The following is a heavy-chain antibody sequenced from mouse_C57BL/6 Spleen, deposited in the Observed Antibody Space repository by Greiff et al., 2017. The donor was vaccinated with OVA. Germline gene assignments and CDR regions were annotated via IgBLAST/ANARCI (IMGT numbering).Heavy chain of an antibody. Sequence: VQLQQFGAELVRPGASVTLSCKASGYTFTDYEMHWVKQTPVHGLEWIGAIDPETGGTAYNQKFKGKAILTADKSSSTAYMELRSLTSEDSAVYYCTRSGTNYWGQGTTLTVSS. CDR3: TRSGTNY. V-gene: IGHV1-15*01. D-gene: IGHD4-1*01. CDR1: GYTFTDYE. J-gene: IGHJ2*01. CDR2: IDPETGGT.